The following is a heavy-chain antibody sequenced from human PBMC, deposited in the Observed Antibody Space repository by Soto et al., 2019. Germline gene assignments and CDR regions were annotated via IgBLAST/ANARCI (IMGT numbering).Heavy chain of an antibody. CDR3: ARPLGIAARPSGGYYYGMDV. CDR1: GGTFSSYA. J-gene: IGHJ6*02. CDR2: IIPIFGTA. D-gene: IGHD6-6*01. V-gene: IGHV1-69*12. Sequence: QVQLVQSGAEVKKPGSSVKVSCKASGGTFSSYAISWVRQAPGQGLEWMGGIIPIFGTANYAQKFQGRVTITADESXXTXYXXLSSLRSEATAGYYCARPLGIAARPSGGYYYGMDVWGQGTTVTVSS.